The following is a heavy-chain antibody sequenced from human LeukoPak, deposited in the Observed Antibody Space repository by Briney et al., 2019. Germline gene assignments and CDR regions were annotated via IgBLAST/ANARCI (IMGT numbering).Heavy chain of an antibody. CDR2: ISSSGSTI. Sequence: PGGSLRLSCAASGFTFSDYYMSWLRQAPGKGLERVSYISSSGSTIYYADSVKGRFTISRDNAKNSLYLQMNSLRAEDTAVYYCARVLKDPRGRPFDYWGQGTLVTVSS. CDR1: GFTFSDYY. V-gene: IGHV3-11*01. CDR3: ARVLKDPRGRPFDY. J-gene: IGHJ4*02. D-gene: IGHD1-1*01.